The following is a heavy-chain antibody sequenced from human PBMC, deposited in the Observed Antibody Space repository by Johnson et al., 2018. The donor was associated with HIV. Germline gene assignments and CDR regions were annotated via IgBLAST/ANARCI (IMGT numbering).Heavy chain of an antibody. V-gene: IGHV3-66*01. D-gene: IGHD5-18*01. Sequence: VQLVESGGGLVQPGGSLRLSCAASGFTVSTNYMGWVRQAPGQGLEWVSVLYSGDTTYYADSVKDRFTISRDNSKNTLYLQMNSLRAEDTALYYCARAYSYGVFDIWGQGTMVTVSS. CDR3: ARAYSYGVFDI. CDR1: GFTVSTNY. J-gene: IGHJ3*02. CDR2: LYSGDTT.